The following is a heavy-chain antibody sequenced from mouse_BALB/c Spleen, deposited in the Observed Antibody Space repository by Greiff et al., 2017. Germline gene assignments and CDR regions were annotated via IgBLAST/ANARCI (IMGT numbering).Heavy chain of an antibody. CDR2: IWAGGST. Sequence: VHLVESGPGLVAPSQSLSITCTVSGFSLTSYGVHWVRQPPGKGLEWLGVIWAGGSTNYNSALMSRLSISKDNSKSQVFLKMNSLQTDDTAMYYCARDTYRYDVSYCDYWGQGTTLTVSS. CDR3: ARDTYRYDVSYCDY. D-gene: IGHD2-14*01. CDR1: GFSLTSYG. J-gene: IGHJ2*01. V-gene: IGHV2-9*02.